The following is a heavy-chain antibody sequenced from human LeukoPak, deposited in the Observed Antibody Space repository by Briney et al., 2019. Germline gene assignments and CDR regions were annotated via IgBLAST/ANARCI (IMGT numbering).Heavy chain of an antibody. CDR3: AKDDSSSEGGY. V-gene: IGHV3-66*01. CDR1: GFTVSSNY. Sequence: GGSLRLSCAASGFTVSSNYMSWVRQAPGKGLEWVSVIYSGGSTYYADSVKGRFTISRDNSKNTLYLQMNSLRAEDTAVYYCAKDDSSSEGGYWGQGTLVTVSS. D-gene: IGHD6-6*01. J-gene: IGHJ4*02. CDR2: IYSGGST.